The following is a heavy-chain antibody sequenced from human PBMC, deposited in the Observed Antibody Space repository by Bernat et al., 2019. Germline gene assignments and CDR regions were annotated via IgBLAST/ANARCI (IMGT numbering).Heavy chain of an antibody. J-gene: IGHJ4*02. CDR2: ISYDGSNK. CDR1: GFTFSSYG. CDR3: AKDKALRFLEWLSDY. Sequence: QVQLVESGGGVVQPGRSLRLSCAASGFTFSSYGMHWVRQAPGKGLEGVAVISYDGSNKYYADCVKGRFTISRDNSKNTLYLQMNRLRAQDTAVYYCAKDKALRFLEWLSDYWGQGTLVTVSS. D-gene: IGHD3-3*01. V-gene: IGHV3-30*18.